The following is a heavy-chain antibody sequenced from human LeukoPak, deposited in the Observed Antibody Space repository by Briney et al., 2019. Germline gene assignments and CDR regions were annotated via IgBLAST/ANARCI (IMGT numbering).Heavy chain of an antibody. Sequence: KPSETLSLTCTVSGGSISGYYWSWIRQPPGKGLEWIGYTYYSGSTNYNPSLKSRVTILVDTSKNQFSLKLSSVTAADTAVYYCARHHYYGSGSYYNGFDYWGQGTLVTVSS. CDR2: TYYSGST. CDR3: ARHHYYGSGSYYNGFDY. D-gene: IGHD3-10*01. CDR1: GGSISGYY. V-gene: IGHV4-59*08. J-gene: IGHJ4*02.